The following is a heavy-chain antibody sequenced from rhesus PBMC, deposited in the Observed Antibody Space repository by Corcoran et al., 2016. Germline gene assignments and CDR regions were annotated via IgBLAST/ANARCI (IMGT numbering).Heavy chain of an antibody. V-gene: IGHV4-127*01. D-gene: IGHD6-37*01. CDR1: GYSISSGYG. CDR2: IGGRRGST. Sequence: QVQLQESGPGLVKPSETLSLTCAVSGYSISSGYGWSWIRQPPGKGREWIGYIGGRRGSTNYNPSLKSRVTISKDTSKNQFSRKLSSVTAADTAVYYCARRAAVAGVDYWGQGVLVTVSS. J-gene: IGHJ4*01. CDR3: ARRAAVAGVDY.